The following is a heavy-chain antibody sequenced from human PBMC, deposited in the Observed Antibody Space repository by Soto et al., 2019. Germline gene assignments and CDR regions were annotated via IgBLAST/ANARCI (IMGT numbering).Heavy chain of an antibody. V-gene: IGHV1-18*01. D-gene: IGHD3-10*01. J-gene: IGHJ6*03. CDR2: ISAYNGNT. Sequence: ASVKVSCKASGYTFTSYGISWVRQAPGQGLEWMGWISAYNGNTNYAQKLQGRVTMTTDTSTSTAYMELRSLRSDDTAVYYCARVERYYGSGRCMDVWGKGTTVTVSS. CDR3: ARVERYYGSGRCMDV. CDR1: GYTFTSYG.